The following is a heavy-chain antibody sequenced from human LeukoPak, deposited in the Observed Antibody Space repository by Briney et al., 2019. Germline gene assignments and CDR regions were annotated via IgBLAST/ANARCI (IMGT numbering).Heavy chain of an antibody. CDR1: GFTFSTYG. J-gene: IGHJ4*02. Sequence: PGGSLRLSCATSGFTFSTYGMHWVRQAPGKGLEGVTFIRYDGSNKYYADSVKGRFTISRDNSKNTLYLQMNSLRAEDTAVYHCAKDQEVTGTSPSFLDSWGQGALVTVSS. D-gene: IGHD6-19*01. CDR2: IRYDGSNK. CDR3: AKDQEVTGTSPSFLDS. V-gene: IGHV3-30*02.